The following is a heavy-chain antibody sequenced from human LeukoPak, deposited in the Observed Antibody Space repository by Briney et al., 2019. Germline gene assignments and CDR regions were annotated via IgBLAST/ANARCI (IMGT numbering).Heavy chain of an antibody. CDR3: AKEESLGRSYFDC. CDR2: IGGSGDYT. D-gene: IGHD2-15*01. V-gene: IGHV3-23*01. Sequence: GGSLRLSCAASGFNFINYAMSWVRQAPGKGLEWVSAIGGSGDYTYYADSVKGRFTISRDNSKNTLYLQIHSLRAEDTALYYCAKEESLGRSYFDCCGQGTLVTVSS. CDR1: GFNFINYA. J-gene: IGHJ4*02.